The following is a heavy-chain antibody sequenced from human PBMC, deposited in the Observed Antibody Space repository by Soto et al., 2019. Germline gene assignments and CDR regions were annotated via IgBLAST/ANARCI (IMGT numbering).Heavy chain of an antibody. CDR2: VFHTGNT. CDR1: GDSMTRSVW. J-gene: IGHJ4*02. Sequence: LTCTVSGDSMTRSVWWTWVRQPPGKGLEWIGEVFHTGNTNYNPSLKSRVTMSVDKSTNEFSLKVTSVTAADTAIYYCARKAWVRFDYWGQGALVTVSS. V-gene: IGHV4-4*02. CDR3: ARKAWVRFDY. D-gene: IGHD7-27*01.